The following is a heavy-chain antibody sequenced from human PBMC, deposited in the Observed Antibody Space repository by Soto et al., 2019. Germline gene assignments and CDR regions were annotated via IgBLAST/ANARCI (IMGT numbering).Heavy chain of an antibody. V-gene: IGHV3-23*01. CDR3: AKDQLITMVRGVPFYYGMDV. D-gene: IGHD3-10*01. J-gene: IGHJ6*02. CDR1: GFTFSSYA. CDR2: ISGSGGST. Sequence: GGSLRLSCAASGFTFSSYAMSWVRQAPGKGLEWVSAISGSGGSTYYADSVKGRFTISRDNSKNTLYLQMNSLRAEDTAVYYCAKDQLITMVRGVPFYYGMDVWGQGTTVTVSS.